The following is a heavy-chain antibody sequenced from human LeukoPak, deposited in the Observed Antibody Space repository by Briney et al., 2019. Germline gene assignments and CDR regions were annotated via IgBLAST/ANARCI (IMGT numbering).Heavy chain of an antibody. CDR2: IYHSGST. J-gene: IGHJ3*02. D-gene: IGHD3-22*01. Sequence: SETLSLTCTVSGGSISTYYWGWIRQPPGKGLEWIGSIYHSGSTYYNPSLKSRVTISVDTSKNQFSLKLSSVTAADTAVYYCARDSRVPYYYDSNPDAFDIWGQGTMVTVSS. CDR1: GGSISTYY. CDR3: ARDSRVPYYYDSNPDAFDI. V-gene: IGHV4-38-2*02.